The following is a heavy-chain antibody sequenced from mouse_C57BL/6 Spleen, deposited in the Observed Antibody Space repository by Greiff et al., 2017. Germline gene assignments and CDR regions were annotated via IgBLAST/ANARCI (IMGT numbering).Heavy chain of an antibody. CDR3: ARYEGLGRGFAY. D-gene: IGHD4-1*01. CDR2: IRNKANGYTT. Sequence: EVKLMESGGGLVQPGGSLSLSCAASGFTFTDYYMSWVRQPPGKALEWLGFIRNKANGYTTEYSASVKGRFTISMDNSHSILYLQMTALWAEDRSTYYFARYEGLGRGFAYWGQGTLVTVSA. V-gene: IGHV7-3*01. J-gene: IGHJ3*01. CDR1: GFTFTDYY.